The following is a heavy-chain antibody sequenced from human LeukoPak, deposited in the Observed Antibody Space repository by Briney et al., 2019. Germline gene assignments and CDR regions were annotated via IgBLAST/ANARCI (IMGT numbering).Heavy chain of an antibody. CDR3: ARHKIAVTGLVWFDP. Sequence: PSETLSLTCTVSVGAISSSSAHWGWIRHPPEKRLQWIGTIFYSGSTYYNPSLQSRVTISVVTSKNQFSLKVSSVADADTAVYCCARHKIAVTGLVWFDPWGQGTQVTVSS. CDR1: VGAISSSSAH. D-gene: IGHD4-17*01. V-gene: IGHV4-39*01. CDR2: IFYSGST. J-gene: IGHJ5*02.